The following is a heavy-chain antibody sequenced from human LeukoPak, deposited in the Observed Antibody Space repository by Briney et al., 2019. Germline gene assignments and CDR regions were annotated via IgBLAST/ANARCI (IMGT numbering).Heavy chain of an antibody. J-gene: IGHJ3*02. CDR3: AKETYYYDSSGYYTADAFDI. D-gene: IGHD3-22*01. Sequence: GGSLRLSCAASGFTFSNNEMNWVRQAPGKGLEWVSAISGSGGSTYYADSVKGRFTISRDNSKNTLYLQMNSLRAEATAVYYCAKETYYYDSSGYYTADAFDIWGQGTMVTVSS. V-gene: IGHV3-23*01. CDR1: GFTFSNNE. CDR2: ISGSGGST.